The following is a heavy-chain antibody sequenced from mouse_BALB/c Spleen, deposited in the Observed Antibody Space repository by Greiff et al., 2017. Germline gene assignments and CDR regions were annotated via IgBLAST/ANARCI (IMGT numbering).Heavy chain of an antibody. V-gene: IGHV2-9-2*01. D-gene: IGHD1-1*01. CDR2: IWTGGGT. J-gene: IGHJ4*01. CDR1: GFSLTSYD. CDR3: VRDLHGSSFYAMDY. Sequence: QVQLKQSGPGLVAPSQSLSITCTVSGFSLTSYDISWIRQPPGKGLEWLGVIWTGGGTNYNSAFMSRLSISKDNSKSQVFLKMNSLQTDDTAIYYCVRDLHGSSFYAMDYWGQGTSVTVSS.